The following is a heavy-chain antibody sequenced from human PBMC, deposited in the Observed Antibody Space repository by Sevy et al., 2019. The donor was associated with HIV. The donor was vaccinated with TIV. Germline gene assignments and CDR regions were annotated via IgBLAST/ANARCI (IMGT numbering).Heavy chain of an antibody. J-gene: IGHJ4*02. Sequence: GGSLRLSCEASGFSFSHYAFHWVRQAPGKGLEWVSLISYDGTYKYYADSVKGRFTISRDNSKNTLYLQMNSLRGNDTAVYYCARVAVSYCTNDCYHRFDYWGPGALVTISS. CDR2: ISYDGTYK. V-gene: IGHV3-30-3*01. CDR1: GFSFSHYA. D-gene: IGHD2-8*01. CDR3: ARVAVSYCTNDCYHRFDY.